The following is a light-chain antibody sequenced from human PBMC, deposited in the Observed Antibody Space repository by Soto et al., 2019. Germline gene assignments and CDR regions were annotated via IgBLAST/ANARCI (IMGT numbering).Light chain of an antibody. CDR1: QRVASD. Sequence: VLTQSPGTLSLSPGEGATLSCRASQRVASDLAWYLQKPGQPPRLLIYDASIRATGIPDRISGSRSERDFTLTISRLEPEDAAVYYCWQYLNSPRTFGQGTKLEIK. CDR2: DAS. J-gene: IGKJ1*01. CDR3: WQYLNSPRT. V-gene: IGKV3-20*01.